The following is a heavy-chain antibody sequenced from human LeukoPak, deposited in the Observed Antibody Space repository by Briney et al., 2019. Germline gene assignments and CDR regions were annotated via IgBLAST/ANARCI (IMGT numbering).Heavy chain of an antibody. D-gene: IGHD1-26*01. J-gene: IGHJ4*02. CDR3: ATIVGALGYFDY. Sequence: GGSLRLSCAASGFTFSIYGMFWVRQAPGKGLEWVAYMSYDGSLTNYADSVRGRFIISRDNSKNTLSLQLNSLRTEDTAVYYCATIVGALGYFDYWGQGTLVTVSS. V-gene: IGHV3-30*03. CDR1: GFTFSIYG. CDR2: MSYDGSLT.